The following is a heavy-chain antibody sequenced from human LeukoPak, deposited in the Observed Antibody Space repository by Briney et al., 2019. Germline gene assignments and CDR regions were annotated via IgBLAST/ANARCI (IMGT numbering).Heavy chain of an antibody. D-gene: IGHD5-18*01. CDR2: IYYSGST. CDR3: ARVDRAAMVRY. J-gene: IGHJ4*02. Sequence: SETLSLTCTVSGGSISSSSYYWGWIRQPPGKGLEWIGSIYYSGSTYYNPSLKSRVTISVDTSKNQFSLKLSSVTAADTAVYYCARVDRAAMVRYWGQGTLVTVSS. CDR1: GGSISSSSYY. V-gene: IGHV4-39*07.